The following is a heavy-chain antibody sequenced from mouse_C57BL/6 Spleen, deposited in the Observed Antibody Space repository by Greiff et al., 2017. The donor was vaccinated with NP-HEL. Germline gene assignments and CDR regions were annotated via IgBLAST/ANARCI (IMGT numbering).Heavy chain of an antibody. J-gene: IGHJ1*03. CDR2: IRSKSNNYAT. V-gene: IGHV10-1*01. D-gene: IGHD3-1*01. Sequence: EVKLMESGGGLVQPKGSLKLSCAASGFSFNTYAMNWVRQAPGKGLEWVARIRSKSNNYATYYADSVKDRFTISRDDSESMLYLQMNNLKTEDTAMYYCVRQGAPYWYFDVWGTGTTVTVSS. CDR1: GFSFNTYA. CDR3: VRQGAPYWYFDV.